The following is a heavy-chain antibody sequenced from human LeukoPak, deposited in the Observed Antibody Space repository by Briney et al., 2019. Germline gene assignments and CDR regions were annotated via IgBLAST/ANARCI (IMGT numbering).Heavy chain of an antibody. CDR2: INHSGST. CDR1: GGSFSGYY. D-gene: IGHD5-18*01. V-gene: IGHV4-34*01. CDR3: ARGGYSYGYGKGWFDP. Sequence: SETLSLTCAVYGGSFSGYYWSWIRQPPGKRLEWIGEINHSGSTNYNPSLKSRVTISVDTSKNQFSLKLSSVTAADTAVYYCARGGYSYGYGKGWFDPWGQGTLVTVSS. J-gene: IGHJ5*02.